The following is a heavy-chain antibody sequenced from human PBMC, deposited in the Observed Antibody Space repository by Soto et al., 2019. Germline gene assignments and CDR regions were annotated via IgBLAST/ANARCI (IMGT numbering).Heavy chain of an antibody. J-gene: IGHJ5*02. CDR2: ISHDGINK. CDR1: GFSFSSYA. Sequence: QVRLVESGGGVVQPGRSLRLSCTASGFSFSSYAMYWFRQPPGKGLEWVAVISHDGINKHYEDSVKVRVTVSRDNSNRSLDLQLNSLRGVDTAMYYCAREMYSSDYFVKCFDPWGQGTLVTVSS. D-gene: IGHD6-19*01. V-gene: IGHV3-30-3*01. CDR3: AREMYSSDYFVKCFDP.